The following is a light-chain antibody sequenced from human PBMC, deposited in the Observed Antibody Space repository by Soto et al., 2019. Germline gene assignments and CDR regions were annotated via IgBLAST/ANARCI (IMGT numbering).Light chain of an antibody. V-gene: IGKV3-20*01. J-gene: IGKJ1*01. CDR3: QRYGSPSWT. CDR2: GAS. Sequence: EIVLTQSPGTLSLSPGERATLSCRASERIYSNYLAWYQQKPGQAPRLLIFGASSRATGIPDKFSGSGSGTDFTLTISRLEPEDFAVYYCQRYGSPSWTFGQGTKVDIK. CDR1: ERIYSNY.